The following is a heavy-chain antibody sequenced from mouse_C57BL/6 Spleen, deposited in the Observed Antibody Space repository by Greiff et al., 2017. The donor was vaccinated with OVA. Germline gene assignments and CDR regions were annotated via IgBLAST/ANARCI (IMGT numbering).Heavy chain of an antibody. V-gene: IGHV1-59*01. CDR3: AKGVGPYYCDY. D-gene: IGHD3-3*01. Sequence: QVQLQQPGAELVRPGTSVKLSCKASGYTFTSYWMHWVKQRPGQGLEWIGVIDPSDSYTNYNQKFKGKATLTVDTSSSTAYMQLSSLTSEDSAVYYCAKGVGPYYCDYWGQGTTLTVSS. J-gene: IGHJ2*01. CDR1: GYTFTSYW. CDR2: IDPSDSYT.